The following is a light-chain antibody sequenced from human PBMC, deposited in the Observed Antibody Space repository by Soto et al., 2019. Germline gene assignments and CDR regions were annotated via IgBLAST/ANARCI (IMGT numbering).Light chain of an antibody. Sequence: QSVLTQPPSVSGAPGQRVTISCTGSRSNLGAGFDVHWYQQLPGTAPKLLIYETRKRPSGVPERFSASKSGTSASLAVTGLLAEDEADYYCQSYDSSLSGVVFGTGTKLTVL. V-gene: IGLV1-40*01. J-gene: IGLJ1*01. CDR1: RSNLGAGFD. CDR3: QSYDSSLSGVV. CDR2: ETR.